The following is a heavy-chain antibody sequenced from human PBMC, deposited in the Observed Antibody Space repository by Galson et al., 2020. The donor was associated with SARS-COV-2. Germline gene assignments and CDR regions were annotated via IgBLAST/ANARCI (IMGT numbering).Heavy chain of an antibody. Sequence: GGSLRLSCEASGFRFSSYWMSWVRQPPGKGLEWVANIKQDGSEKDYVDSVKGRFTISRDNTKNSLFLQMNSLRAEDTAVYYCARAFNDFWSGSYFDYWGQGTLVTVSS. CDR3: ARAFNDFWSGSYFDY. V-gene: IGHV3-7*05. D-gene: IGHD3-3*01. J-gene: IGHJ4*02. CDR2: IKQDGSEK. CDR1: GFRFSSYW.